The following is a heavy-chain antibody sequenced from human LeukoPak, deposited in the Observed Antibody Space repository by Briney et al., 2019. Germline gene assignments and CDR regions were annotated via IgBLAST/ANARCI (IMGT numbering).Heavy chain of an antibody. V-gene: IGHV3-23*01. J-gene: IGHJ4*02. CDR2: ISHSGGST. CDR3: AKQASSHLEAYFDY. CDR1: GFTFSSYA. D-gene: IGHD6-13*01. Sequence: GGSLRLSCAASGFTFSSYAMSWVRQAPGKGLEWVSAISHSGGSTYYADSVRGRFTVSRDNSKNTLYLQMNSLRAEDTAVYYCAKQASSHLEAYFDYWGQGTLVTVSS.